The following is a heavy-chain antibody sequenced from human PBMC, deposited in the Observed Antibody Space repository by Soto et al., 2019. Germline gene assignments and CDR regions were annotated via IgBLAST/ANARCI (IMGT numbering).Heavy chain of an antibody. CDR3: ATRGIVGPIY. J-gene: IGHJ4*02. Sequence: QVQLQESGTGLVEPSGTLSLTCNVYDGSINNGDWCSWVRQPPGKGLEWIGEVYHNGNTNYNASLKSGVTVSGEKARNEFSLRLTSVAPADTAVYYCATRGIVGPIYWGQGTLVTVSS. V-gene: IGHV4-4*02. CDR2: VYHNGNT. CDR1: DGSINNGDW. D-gene: IGHD1-26*01.